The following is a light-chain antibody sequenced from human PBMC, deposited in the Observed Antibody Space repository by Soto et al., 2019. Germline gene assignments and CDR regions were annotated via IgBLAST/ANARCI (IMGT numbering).Light chain of an antibody. CDR1: QSVSTN. V-gene: IGKV3-15*01. CDR3: QQYNDWRALT. CDR2: GAS. J-gene: IGKJ4*01. Sequence: EIVMTQSPATLSVSPGERATLSCRASQSVSTNLAWYQQKPGQAPRLLIYGASTRATGIPARFSGSGSGTEFTLTSSSLQSEDFVVYYCQQYNDWRALTFGGGTKVEIK.